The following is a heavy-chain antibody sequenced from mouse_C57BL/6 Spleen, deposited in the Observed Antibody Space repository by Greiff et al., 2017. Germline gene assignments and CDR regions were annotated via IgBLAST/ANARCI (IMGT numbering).Heavy chain of an antibody. V-gene: IGHV2-2*01. Sequence: VKLMESGPGLVQPSQSLSITCTVSGFSLTSYGVHWVRQSPGKGLEGLGVRWSGGSTDSNAAFISRLSISKDNSKSQVFFKMNSLQADDTAIYYCARNDYDDGAWFAYWGQGTLVTVSA. D-gene: IGHD2-4*01. CDR1: GFSLTSYG. CDR2: RWSGGST. CDR3: ARNDYDDGAWFAY. J-gene: IGHJ3*01.